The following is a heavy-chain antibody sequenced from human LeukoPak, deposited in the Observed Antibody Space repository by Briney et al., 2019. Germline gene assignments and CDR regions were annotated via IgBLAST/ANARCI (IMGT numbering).Heavy chain of an antibody. D-gene: IGHD3-10*01. CDR2: IYPSDSDT. CDR1: GYSFPRYW. Sequence: GESLKISCKGSGYSFPRYWIGWVRQMPGKGLEWMGIIYPSDSDTSSSPSFQGQVSMSVDQSINTAYLQWSSLKASDTAMYFCARGLDGSGRFFNFGGAFDIWGQGTMITVSS. J-gene: IGHJ3*02. CDR3: ARGLDGSGRFFNFGGAFDI. V-gene: IGHV5-51*01.